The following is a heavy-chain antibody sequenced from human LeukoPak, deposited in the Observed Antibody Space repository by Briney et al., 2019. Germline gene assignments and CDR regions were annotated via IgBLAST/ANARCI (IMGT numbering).Heavy chain of an antibody. J-gene: IGHJ6*04. CDR2: INPNSGGT. CDR3: ATWDDEGMDV. V-gene: IGHV1-2*04. CDR1: GYSFTGYY. D-gene: IGHD1-26*01. Sequence: ASVKVSCKASGYSFTGYYIHWVRQAPGQGLEWMGWINPNSGGTNFAQKFQGWVTMTRDTSTSTAYMELSRLRSDDTAVYYCATWDDEGMDVWCKGTTVTVSS.